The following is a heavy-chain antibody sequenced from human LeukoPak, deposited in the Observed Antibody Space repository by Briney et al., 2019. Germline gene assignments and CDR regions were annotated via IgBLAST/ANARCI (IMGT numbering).Heavy chain of an antibody. Sequence: GGSLRLSCAASGFTFSNYWMHWVRQVPGKGLVCVSRINIDGTSTSYADSVKGRFTISRDNAKNSLYLQMNSLRAEDTAVYYCAELGITMIGGVWGKGTTVTISS. V-gene: IGHV3-74*01. CDR3: AELGITMIGGV. CDR2: INIDGTST. CDR1: GFTFSNYW. D-gene: IGHD3-10*02. J-gene: IGHJ6*04.